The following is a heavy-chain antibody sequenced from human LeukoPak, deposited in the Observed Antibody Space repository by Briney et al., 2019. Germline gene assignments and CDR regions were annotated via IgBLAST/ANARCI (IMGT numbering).Heavy chain of an antibody. CDR3: VKDERSGIYIY. CDR1: GFTFSTYW. J-gene: IGHJ4*02. Sequence: GGSLRLSCAASGFTFSTYWMTWVRQAPGKGLEWVANIKQDGSVKYYVDSVKGRFTLSRDNSKNSLYLQMDSLRAEDTAVYYWVKDERSGIYIYWGQGTLVTVSS. V-gene: IGHV3-7*01. CDR2: IKQDGSVK. D-gene: IGHD3-3*01.